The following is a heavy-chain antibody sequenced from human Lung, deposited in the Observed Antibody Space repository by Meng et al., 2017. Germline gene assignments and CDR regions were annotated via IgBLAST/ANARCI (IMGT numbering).Heavy chain of an antibody. CDR1: GYIFTNYD. V-gene: IGHV1-18*01. D-gene: IGHD6-13*01. J-gene: IGHJ2*01. CDR3: ARYVPNGSFWYFDF. Sequence: QVHVGQSGADAKKPGASMKVSCKASGYIFTNYDISWVRQAPGQGLEWMGWISVKNGEAKYPQNFQGRVTMTTDTTTSTAYMELRSLTSDDTAVYYCARYVPNGSFWYFDFWGRGTLVTVSS. CDR2: ISVKNGEA.